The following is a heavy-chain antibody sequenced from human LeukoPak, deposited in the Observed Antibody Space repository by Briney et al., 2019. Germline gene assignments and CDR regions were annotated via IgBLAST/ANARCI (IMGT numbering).Heavy chain of an antibody. CDR1: GFTFSSYA. V-gene: IGHV3-30*01. CDR3: ARDILPFNY. J-gene: IGHJ4*02. D-gene: IGHD3-10*01. CDR2: ISYDGSEK. Sequence: GGSLRLSCAASGFTFSSYAMHWVRQAPGKGLEWVAVISYDGSEKYYADSVKGRFTLSRDNSRDTLYLQMNSLRPEDTAVYFCARDILPFNYWGQGTLVTVSS.